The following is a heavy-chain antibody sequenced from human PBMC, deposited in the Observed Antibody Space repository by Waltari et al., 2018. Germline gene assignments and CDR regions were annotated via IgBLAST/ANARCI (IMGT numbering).Heavy chain of an antibody. D-gene: IGHD3-22*01. CDR2: MNPHSGNT. J-gene: IGHJ4*02. Sequence: QVQLVQSGAEVKKPGASVKVSCKASGYTFTSYDINWVRQATGQGLEWMGWMNPHSGNTGYAQKFQGRVTMTRNTSISTAYMELSSLRSEDTAVYYCARECLLSYDSSGYYCYWGQGTLVTVSS. CDR3: ARECLLSYDSSGYYCY. V-gene: IGHV1-8*02. CDR1: GYTFTSYD.